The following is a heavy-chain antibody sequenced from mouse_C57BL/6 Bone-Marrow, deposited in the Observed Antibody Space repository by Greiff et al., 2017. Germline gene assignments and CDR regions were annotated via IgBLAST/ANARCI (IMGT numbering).Heavy chain of an antibody. V-gene: IGHV4-1*01. CDR1: GIDFSRYW. J-gene: IGHJ1*03. Sequence: EVKLLESGGGLVQPGGSLKLSCAASGIDFSRYWMSWVRRAPGKGLEWIGEINPDSSTINYAPSLQDKFIISRDNAKNTLYLQMSKVRSEDTALYYCARSRLLGYSNWYFDVWGTGTTVTVSS. CDR2: INPDSSTI. CDR3: ARSRLLGYSNWYFDV. D-gene: IGHD2-5*01.